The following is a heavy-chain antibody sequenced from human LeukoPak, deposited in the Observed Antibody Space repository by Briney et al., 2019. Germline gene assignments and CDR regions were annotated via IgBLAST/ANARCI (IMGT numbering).Heavy chain of an antibody. CDR3: ARDLDQYDILTGYYNSDY. CDR2: IIPIFGTA. J-gene: IGHJ4*02. CDR1: GGTFSSYD. V-gene: IGHV1-69*05. D-gene: IGHD3-9*01. Sequence: SVKASCKASGGTFSSYDISWVRQAPGQGLEWMGRIIPIFGTANYAQKFQGRVTITTDESTSTAYMELSSLRSEDTAVYYCARDLDQYDILTGYYNSDYWGQGTLVTVSS.